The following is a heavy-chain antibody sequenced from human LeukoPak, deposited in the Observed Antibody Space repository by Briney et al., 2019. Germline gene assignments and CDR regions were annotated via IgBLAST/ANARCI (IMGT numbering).Heavy chain of an antibody. J-gene: IGHJ4*02. Sequence: GGSLRLSCAASGFTFSSYSMNWVRQAPGKGPEWVSYISSSSSTIYYADSVKGRFTISRDNAKNSLYLQMNSLRAEDTAVYYCARDKVVGALGYWGQGTLVTVSS. V-gene: IGHV3-48*01. CDR3: ARDKVVGALGY. CDR1: GFTFSSYS. CDR2: ISSSSSTI. D-gene: IGHD1-26*01.